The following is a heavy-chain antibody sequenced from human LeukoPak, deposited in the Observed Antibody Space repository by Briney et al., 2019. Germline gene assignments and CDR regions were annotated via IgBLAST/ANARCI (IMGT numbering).Heavy chain of an antibody. D-gene: IGHD3-22*01. V-gene: IGHV4-61*02. CDR2: IYTSGST. Sequence: SQTLSLTCTVSGGSISSGSYYWSWIRQPAGKGLEWIGRIYTSGSTNYNPSLKSRVTISVDTSKNQFSLKLSSVTAADTAVYYCARSFTDYYDSSGYSWDQGTLVTVSS. CDR1: GGSISSGSYY. J-gene: IGHJ5*02. CDR3: ARSFTDYYDSSGYS.